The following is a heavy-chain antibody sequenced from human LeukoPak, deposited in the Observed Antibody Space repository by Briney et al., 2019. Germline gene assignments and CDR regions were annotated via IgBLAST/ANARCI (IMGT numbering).Heavy chain of an antibody. Sequence: SETLSLTCAVYGGSFSGYYWSWIRQPPGKGLEWIGEISHSGSTNYNPSLKSRVTISVDTSKNQFSLKLSSVTAADTAVYYCARDLVAGRPFDYWGQGTLVTVSS. CDR3: ARDLVAGRPFDY. V-gene: IGHV4-34*01. J-gene: IGHJ4*02. CDR1: GGSFSGYY. D-gene: IGHD6-19*01. CDR2: ISHSGST.